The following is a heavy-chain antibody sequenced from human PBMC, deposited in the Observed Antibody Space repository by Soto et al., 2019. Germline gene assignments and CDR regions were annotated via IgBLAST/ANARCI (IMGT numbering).Heavy chain of an antibody. D-gene: IGHD3-3*01. Sequence: SETLSLTCTVSGGSISSYYWSWIRQPPGKGLEWIGYIYYSGSTNYNPSLKSRVTISVDTSKNQFSLKLSSVTAADTAVYYCARFESPSNYDFWSGLPRNWFDPWGQGTLVTSPQ. CDR3: ARFESPSNYDFWSGLPRNWFDP. CDR1: GGSISSYY. J-gene: IGHJ5*02. CDR2: IYYSGST. V-gene: IGHV4-59*01.